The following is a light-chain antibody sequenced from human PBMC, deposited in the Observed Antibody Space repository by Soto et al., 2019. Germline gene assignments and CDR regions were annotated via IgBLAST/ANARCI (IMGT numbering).Light chain of an antibody. Sequence: QSVLTQPHSASGSPGQRVTISCSGSSSNIGSNSVHWFQQVPGTAPKPLIYSSNQRPSGVPERFSGSKSGTSASLAISGLQSEDEADYYCAAWADSLNGHIFGTGTKLTVL. J-gene: IGLJ1*01. CDR3: AAWADSLNGHI. V-gene: IGLV1-44*01. CDR1: SSNIGSNS. CDR2: SSN.